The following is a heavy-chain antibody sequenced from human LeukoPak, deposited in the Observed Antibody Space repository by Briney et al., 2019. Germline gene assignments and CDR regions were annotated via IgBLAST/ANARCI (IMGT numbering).Heavy chain of an antibody. Sequence: AETLCLTCAVSGGSISSYYWSWIRQPPGKGLEWVGYIYYSGSTNYNPSLKSRVTISVDTSKNQFSLRLSSVTAADTAVYYCARGYDYVWGSHRALGYWGQGTLVTVSS. CDR3: ARGYDYVWGSHRALGY. CDR1: GGSISSYY. J-gene: IGHJ4*02. V-gene: IGHV4-59*01. CDR2: IYYSGST. D-gene: IGHD3-16*02.